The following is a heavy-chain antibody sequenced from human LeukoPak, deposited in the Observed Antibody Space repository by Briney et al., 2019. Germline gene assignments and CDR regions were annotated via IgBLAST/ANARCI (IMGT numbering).Heavy chain of an antibody. V-gene: IGHV4-39*01. D-gene: IGHD6-13*01. J-gene: IGHJ4*02. CDR2: FYYSGRT. CDR3: ARGRAATSQYYFDY. CDR1: GASIKSADNS. Sequence: PSETLSLTCTVSGASIKSADNSWGGLRQPPGKGREGIGSFYYSGRTYYNPSLKSRVTISVDTSKNQFSLRLRFVTAADTAMYYCARGRAATSQYYFDYWGQGTLVTVSS.